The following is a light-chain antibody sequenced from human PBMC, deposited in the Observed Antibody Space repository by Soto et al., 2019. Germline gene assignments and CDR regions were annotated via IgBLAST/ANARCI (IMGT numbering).Light chain of an antibody. CDR3: FSFTSTNTHV. CDR1: SSDVGGYNY. J-gene: IGLJ7*01. CDR2: ETS. V-gene: IGLV2-14*01. Sequence: QSVLTQPASVSGSPGQSITVSCTGTSSDVGGYNYVSWYQQHPGKAPKVIIYETSKRPSGVSDRFSGSKSGNTASLTISGLQAEDEADYYCFSFTSTNTHVFGSGTQLTVL.